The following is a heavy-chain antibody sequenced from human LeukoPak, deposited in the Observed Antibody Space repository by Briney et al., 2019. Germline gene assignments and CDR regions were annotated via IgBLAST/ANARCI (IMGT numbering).Heavy chain of an antibody. CDR3: ARARCSSTRCYSGAEYNWFDP. D-gene: IGHD2-2*02. Sequence: GGSLRLSCAASGFTVSSNYMSWVRQAPGKGLEWVSIIYSGGSTYYADSVKGRFTISRDNSKNTLYLQMSSLKAEDTAVYYCARARCSSTRCYSGAEYNWFDPWGQGTLDTVSS. V-gene: IGHV3-66*02. CDR1: GFTVSSNY. J-gene: IGHJ5*02. CDR2: IYSGGST.